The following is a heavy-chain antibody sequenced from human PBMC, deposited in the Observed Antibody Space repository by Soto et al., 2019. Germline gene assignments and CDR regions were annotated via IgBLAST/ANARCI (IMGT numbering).Heavy chain of an antibody. D-gene: IGHD2-15*01. V-gene: IGHV1-2*04. J-gene: IGHJ6*02. CDR3: ARVGALRGGMDV. CDR2: INPDSGGT. Sequence: QVQLVQSGAEVKDPGASVKVSCKASGYTFTGYYMHWVRQAPGQGLEWMGWINPDSGGTSYAQHFQGWVTMTRDTSISTVYMELRRLRSDDTAVYYCARVGALRGGMDVWGQGTTVTVSS. CDR1: GYTFTGYY.